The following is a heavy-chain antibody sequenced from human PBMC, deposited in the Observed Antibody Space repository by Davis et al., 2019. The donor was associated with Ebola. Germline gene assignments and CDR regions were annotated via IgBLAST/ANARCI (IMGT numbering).Heavy chain of an antibody. CDR2: ISSSSSYI. J-gene: IGHJ4*02. CDR1: GFTFSSYS. Sequence: GESLKIPCAASGFTFSSYSMNWVRQAPGKGPEWVSSISSSSSYIYYADSVKGRFTISRDNAKNSLYLQMNSLRAEDTAVYYCAREGALGEGDSITPFDYWGQGTLVTVSS. V-gene: IGHV3-21*01. D-gene: IGHD1-26*01. CDR3: AREGALGEGDSITPFDY.